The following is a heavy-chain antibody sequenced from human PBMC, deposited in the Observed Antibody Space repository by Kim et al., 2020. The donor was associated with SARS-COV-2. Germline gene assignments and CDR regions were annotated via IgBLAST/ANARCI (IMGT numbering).Heavy chain of an antibody. CDR3: AREGPRGYCSSTSCSWGYYFDS. D-gene: IGHD2-2*01. J-gene: IGHJ4*02. V-gene: IGHV3-30-3*01. CDR1: GFTFSSYA. Sequence: GGSLRLSCAASGFTFSSYAMHWVRQAPGKGLEWVAVISYDGSNKYYADSVKGRFTIARDNYKNTLYLKMNSLRAEDTAVYYCAREGPRGYCSSTSCSWGYYFDSWGQGTLVTVSS. CDR2: ISYDGSNK.